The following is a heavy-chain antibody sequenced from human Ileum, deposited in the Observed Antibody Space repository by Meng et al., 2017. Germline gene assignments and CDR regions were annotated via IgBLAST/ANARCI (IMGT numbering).Heavy chain of an antibody. D-gene: IGHD4-23*01. CDR2: IYHSGST. J-gene: IGHJ4*02. Sequence: QGQCQGSGPGLVKLSGTLSFTCADSGGSISSSNWWSWVRQPPGKGLEWIGEIYHSGSTNYNPSLKSRVTISVDKSKNQFSLKLSSVTAADTAVYYCARYILRWGYYFDYWGQGTLVTVSS. CDR1: GGSISSSNW. CDR3: ARYILRWGYYFDY. V-gene: IGHV4-4*02.